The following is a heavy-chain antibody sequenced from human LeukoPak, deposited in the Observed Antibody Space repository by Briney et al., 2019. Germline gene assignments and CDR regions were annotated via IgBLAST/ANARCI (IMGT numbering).Heavy chain of an antibody. CDR2: ISYDGSNK. Sequence: PGRSLRLSCAASGFTFSSYAMHWVRQAPGKGLEWVAVISYDGSNKYYADSVKGRFTISRDNSKNTLYLQMNSLRAEDTAVYYCARGGAKAYFDYWGQGTLVTVSS. CDR1: GFTFSSYA. D-gene: IGHD3-16*01. V-gene: IGHV3-30*04. J-gene: IGHJ4*02. CDR3: ARGGAKAYFDY.